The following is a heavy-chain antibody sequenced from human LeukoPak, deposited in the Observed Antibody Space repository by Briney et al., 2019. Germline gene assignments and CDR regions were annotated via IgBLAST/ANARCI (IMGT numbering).Heavy chain of an antibody. V-gene: IGHV4-30-4*01. CDR2: IYYSGST. CDR1: GGSISSGDYY. CDR3: ARDFPPYSSSWYHRHYYYMDV. J-gene: IGHJ6*03. D-gene: IGHD6-13*01. Sequence: SETLSLTCTVSGGSISSGDYYWSWIRQPPGKGLEWIGYIYYSGSTYYNPSLKSRVTISVDTSKNQFSLKLSSVTAADTAVYYCARDFPPYSSSWYHRHYYYMDVWGKGTTVTVSS.